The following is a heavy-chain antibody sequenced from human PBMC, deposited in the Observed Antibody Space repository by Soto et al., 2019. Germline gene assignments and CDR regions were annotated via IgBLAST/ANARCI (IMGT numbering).Heavy chain of an antibody. D-gene: IGHD4-17*01. CDR1: LGCRSRRIYS. Sequence: CETLSLSRAVSLGCRSRRIYSWAGIRQPTGKGLEWIGSIYYSGSTYYNSSLKSRVTISVDTSKNLFSLKLTSVTAADTAVYYWATLPHYGDPKAGFWGQGTLVTVS. CDR3: ATLPHYGDPKAGF. CDR2: IYYSGST. J-gene: IGHJ4*02. V-gene: IGHV4-39*01.